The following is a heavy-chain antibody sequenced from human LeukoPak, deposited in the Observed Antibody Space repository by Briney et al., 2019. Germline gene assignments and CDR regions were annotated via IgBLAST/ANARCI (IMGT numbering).Heavy chain of an antibody. D-gene: IGHD3-16*01. CDR2: ISYDGSNK. CDR3: ARDMKPVAGHLPDY. V-gene: IGHV3-30*04. J-gene: IGHJ4*02. Sequence: GSLRLSCAASGFTFSSYAMHWVRQAPGKWLEWVAGISYDGSNKYYADSVKARFTISRDNSKNTLYLKMNSLRAEDTAVYYCARDMKPVAGHLPDYWGQGTLVTVSS. CDR1: GFTFSSYA.